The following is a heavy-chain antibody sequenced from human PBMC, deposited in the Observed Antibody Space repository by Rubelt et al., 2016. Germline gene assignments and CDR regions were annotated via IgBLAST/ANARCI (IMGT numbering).Heavy chain of an antibody. Sequence: EVQLVQSGAEVKKPGESLKISCKGSGYRFTSYWISWVSQMPGKGLEWLGRIDPSDSYTNYSPCFQGDVTISADKSISTAYLQWSSLKASDTAMYYCAIYDFWSGYYLDYWGQGTLVTASS. CDR1: GYRFTSYW. J-gene: IGHJ4*02. CDR2: IDPSDSYT. V-gene: IGHV5-10-1*01. CDR3: AIYDFWSGYYLDY. D-gene: IGHD3-3*01.